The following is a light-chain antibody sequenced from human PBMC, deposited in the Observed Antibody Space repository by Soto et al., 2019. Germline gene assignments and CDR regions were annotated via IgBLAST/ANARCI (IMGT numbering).Light chain of an antibody. CDR3: SAYAGSHNLV. CDR1: SSDVGGYNY. Sequence: QSALTQPPSASGSPGQSVTISCTGTSSDVGGYNYVSWYQQHPDKAPNLMIYEVSKRPSGVPDRCSGSKSGNTASLTVSGFQAEDEADYYCSAYAGSHNLVFGGGTKLTVL. CDR2: EVS. J-gene: IGLJ3*02. V-gene: IGLV2-8*01.